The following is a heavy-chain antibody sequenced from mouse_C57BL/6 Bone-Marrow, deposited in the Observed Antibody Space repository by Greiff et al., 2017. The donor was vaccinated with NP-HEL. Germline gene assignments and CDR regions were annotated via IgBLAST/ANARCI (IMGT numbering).Heavy chain of an antibody. V-gene: IGHV1-15*01. CDR1: GYTFTDYE. CDR3: TRREGLLLRFAY. Sequence: QVQLKQSGAELVRPGASVTLSCKASGYTFTDYEMHWVKQTPVHGLEWIGAIDPETGGTAYNQKFKGKAILTADKSSSTAYMELRSLTSEDSAVYYCTRREGLLLRFAYWGQGTLVTVSA. J-gene: IGHJ3*01. CDR2: IDPETGGT. D-gene: IGHD1-1*01.